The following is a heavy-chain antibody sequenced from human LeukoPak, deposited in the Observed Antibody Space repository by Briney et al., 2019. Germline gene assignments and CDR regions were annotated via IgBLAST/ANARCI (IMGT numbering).Heavy chain of an antibody. V-gene: IGHV3-48*03. J-gene: IGHJ4*02. CDR3: ARDRSGYSGYDFFDH. CDR2: ISISGSTI. CDR1: GFTFSSFE. Sequence: GGSLRLSCAASGFTFSSFEMNWVRQAPGKGLEWVSYISISGSTIYCADSVKGRFTISRDNAKNSLYLQMNSLRAEDTAVYYCARDRSGYSGYDFFDHWGQGTLVSVFS. D-gene: IGHD5-12*01.